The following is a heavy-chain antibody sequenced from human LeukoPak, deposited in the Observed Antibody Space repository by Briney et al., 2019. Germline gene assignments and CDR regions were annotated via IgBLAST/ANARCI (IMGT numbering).Heavy chain of an antibody. J-gene: IGHJ4*02. Sequence: PGGSLRLSCAASGFTFSTYPMHWVRQAPGKGLEWVSSISSSSSYIYYADSVKGRFTISRDNAKNSLYLQMNSLRAEDTAVYYCAMEYERSMIVVVDPLSYWGQGTLVTVSS. CDR3: AMEYERSMIVVVDPLSY. D-gene: IGHD3-22*01. CDR2: ISSSSSYI. V-gene: IGHV3-21*01. CDR1: GFTFSTYP.